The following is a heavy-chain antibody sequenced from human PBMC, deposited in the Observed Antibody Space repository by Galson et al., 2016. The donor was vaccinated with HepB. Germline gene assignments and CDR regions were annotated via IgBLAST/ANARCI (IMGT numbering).Heavy chain of an antibody. Sequence: SLRLSCAASGFTVSSNYLSWVRQAPGKGLEWVSVIYSGGSTYYADSVRGRFTISRDNSNNILYLQMNSLRAEDTAVYYCARNKATARVWGHYYYYMDVWGQGTMVTVSS. V-gene: IGHV3-53*01. J-gene: IGHJ6*03. CDR3: ARNKATARVWGHYYYYMDV. CDR2: IYSGGST. D-gene: IGHD3-16*01. CDR1: GFTVSSNY.